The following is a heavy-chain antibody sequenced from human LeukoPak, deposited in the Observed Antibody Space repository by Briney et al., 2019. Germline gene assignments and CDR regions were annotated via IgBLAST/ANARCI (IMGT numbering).Heavy chain of an antibody. D-gene: IGHD5-24*01. J-gene: IGHJ4*02. V-gene: IGHV3-23*01. CDR2: ISGSGGST. Sequence: GGSLRLSCAASGFTFSSYAMSWVRQAPGKGLEWVSAISGSGGSTYYADSVKGRFTISRDNSKNTLYLQMNSLRAEDTAVYYCAKMGPMGDGYTRSYYFDYWGQGTLVTVSS. CDR3: AKMGPMGDGYTRSYYFDY. CDR1: GFTFSSYA.